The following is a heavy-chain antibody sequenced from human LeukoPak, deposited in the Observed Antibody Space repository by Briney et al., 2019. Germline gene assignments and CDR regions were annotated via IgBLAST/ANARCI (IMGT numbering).Heavy chain of an antibody. CDR1: GFTFSSHG. V-gene: IGHV3-30*18. CDR3: AKDFTGGTFDY. Sequence: PGGSLRLSCAASGFTFSSHGMHWVRQAPGKGLEWVAVISYDGSNKYYADSVKGRFTISRDNSKNTLYLQMNSLRAEDTAVYYCAKDFTGGTFDYWGQGTLVTVSS. J-gene: IGHJ4*02. D-gene: IGHD2-8*02. CDR2: ISYDGSNK.